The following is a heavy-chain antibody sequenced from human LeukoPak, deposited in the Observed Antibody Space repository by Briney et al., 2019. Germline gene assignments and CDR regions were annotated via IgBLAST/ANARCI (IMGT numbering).Heavy chain of an antibody. D-gene: IGHD2-21*02. J-gene: IGHJ4*02. Sequence: GGSLRLSCAASGFPFSTYWMPWVRQPPGKGLMWVSRISPDGSSRSYADSVKGRFIISRDNAKNTLSLQMNSLTAADTAVYYCARDGGLLPDNWGKGTLVTVSS. CDR1: GFPFSTYW. V-gene: IGHV3-74*01. CDR3: ARDGGLLPDN. CDR2: ISPDGSSR.